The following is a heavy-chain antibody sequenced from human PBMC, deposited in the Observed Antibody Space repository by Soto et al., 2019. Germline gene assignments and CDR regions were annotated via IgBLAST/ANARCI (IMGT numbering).Heavy chain of an antibody. CDR3: TRRRDWTAVDPLDY. D-gene: IGHD5-18*01. Sequence: EVQLVESGGGLVQPGGSLKLSCAASGFAFSDSAMHWVRQASGKGLEWIGRIRGKRGNDGTAYAASVKGRFTISRDDSKSTTYLQMNSLKIEYTAVYYWTRRRDWTAVDPLDYWGQGTLVTVSS. J-gene: IGHJ4*02. V-gene: IGHV3-73*02. CDR2: IRGKRGNDGT. CDR1: GFAFSDSA.